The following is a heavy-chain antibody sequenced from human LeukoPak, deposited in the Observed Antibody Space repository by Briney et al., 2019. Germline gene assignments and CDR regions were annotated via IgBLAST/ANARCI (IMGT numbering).Heavy chain of an antibody. CDR1: GFTFSSYA. V-gene: IGHV3-23*01. CDR3: AKGNYPIFGVVIIRGSFRPYYFDY. J-gene: IGHJ4*02. D-gene: IGHD3-3*01. CDR2: ISGSGGST. Sequence: GGSLSLSCAASGFTFSSYAMSWVRQAPGKGLEWVSAISGSGGSTYYADSVKGRFTISRDNSKNTLYLQMNSLRAEDTAVYYCAKGNYPIFGVVIIRGSFRPYYFDYWGQGTLVTVSS.